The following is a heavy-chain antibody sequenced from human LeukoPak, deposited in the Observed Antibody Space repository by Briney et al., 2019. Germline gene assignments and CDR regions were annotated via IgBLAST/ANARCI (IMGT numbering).Heavy chain of an antibody. CDR2: IYHSGST. CDR1: GGPFSGYY. Sequence: SETLSLTCAVYGGPFSGYYWGWIRQPPGKGLEWIGSIYHSGSTYYNPSLKSRVTISVDTSKNQFSLKLSSVTAADTAMYYCTRSAGYTSGWYWFDPWGQGTLVTVSS. CDR3: TRSAGYTSGWYWFDP. D-gene: IGHD6-19*01. V-gene: IGHV4-38-2*01. J-gene: IGHJ5*02.